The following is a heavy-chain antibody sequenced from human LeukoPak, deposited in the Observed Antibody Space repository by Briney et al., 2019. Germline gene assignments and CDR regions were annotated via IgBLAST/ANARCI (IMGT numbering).Heavy chain of an antibody. J-gene: IGHJ3*02. CDR2: INSDGSST. CDR1: GFTFSSYW. D-gene: IGHD6-19*01. CDR3: AREARRSGWRFGAFDI. Sequence: GGSLRLSCAASGFTFSSYWMHWVRQAPGKGLVWVSRINSDGSSTSYADSVKGRFTISRDNAKNTLYLQMNSLRAEDTAVYDCAREARRSGWRFGAFDIWGQGTMVTVSS. V-gene: IGHV3-74*01.